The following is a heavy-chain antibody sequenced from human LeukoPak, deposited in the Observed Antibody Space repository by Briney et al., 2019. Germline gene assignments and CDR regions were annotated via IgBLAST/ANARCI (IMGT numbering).Heavy chain of an antibody. CDR1: GYTFTSYD. Sequence: ASVKVSCKASGYTFTSYDINWVRQATGQGLEWMGWINAGNGNTKYSQKFQGRVTITRDTSASTAYMELSSLRSEDTAVYYCAREFQSYGAFDIWGQGTMVTVSS. V-gene: IGHV1-3*01. CDR3: AREFQSYGAFDI. CDR2: INAGNGNT. D-gene: IGHD3-10*01. J-gene: IGHJ3*02.